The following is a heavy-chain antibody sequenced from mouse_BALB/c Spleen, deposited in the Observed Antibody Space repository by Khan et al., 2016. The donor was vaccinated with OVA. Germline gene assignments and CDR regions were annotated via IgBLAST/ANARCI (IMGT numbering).Heavy chain of an antibody. D-gene: IGHD1-1*01. CDR1: GYSFTDYN. CDR2: IDPYNGGA. Sequence: LQQSGPELVKPGASVKVSCKASGYSFTDYNMFWVKQSHGKSLEWIGYIDPYNGGASYNQKFKGKATLTVDKSSSTAFMHLNSLTSEDSAVFYCARTDYYGSSYYFDYWGQGTTLTVSS. CDR3: ARTDYYGSSYYFDY. J-gene: IGHJ2*01. V-gene: IGHV1S135*01.